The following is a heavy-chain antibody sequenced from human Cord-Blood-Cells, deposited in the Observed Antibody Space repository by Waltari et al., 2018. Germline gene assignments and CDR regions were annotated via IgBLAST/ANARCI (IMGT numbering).Heavy chain of an antibody. CDR3: ARDQGGAYCGGDCYFAY. J-gene: IGHJ4*02. D-gene: IGHD2-21*02. CDR2: IIPIFGTA. V-gene: IGHV1-69*01. Sequence: QVQLVQSGAEVKKPGSSVKFSCKASGGTFSSYAISWVRQAPGQGLEWMGGIIPIFGTANYAQKFQGRVTITADESTRTAYMELSSLRSEDTAVYYCARDQGGAYCGGDCYFAYWGQGTLVTVSS. CDR1: GGTFSSYA.